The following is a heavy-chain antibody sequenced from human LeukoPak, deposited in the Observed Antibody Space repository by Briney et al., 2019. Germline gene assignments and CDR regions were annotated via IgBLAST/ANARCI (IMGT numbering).Heavy chain of an antibody. CDR2: INHSGST. D-gene: IGHD2-2*01. J-gene: IGHJ4*02. CDR3: ARSRPYTFN. CDR1: GGSISSYY. Sequence: SETLSLTCTVSGGSISSYYWSWIRQPPGKGLEWIGEINHSGSTNYNPSLKSRVTISVDTSKNQFSLKLSSVTAADTAVYYCARSRPYTFNWGQGTLVTVSS. V-gene: IGHV4-34*01.